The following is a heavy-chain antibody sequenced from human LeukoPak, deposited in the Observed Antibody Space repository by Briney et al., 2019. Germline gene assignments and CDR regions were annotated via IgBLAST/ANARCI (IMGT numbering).Heavy chain of an antibody. CDR3: ARARVDRTATRYYYDSSGYSYYFDY. CDR1: GYTFTSYG. Sequence: ASVKVSCKASGYTFTSYGISWVRQAPGQGLEWMGWISAYNGNTNYAQELQGRVTMTTDTSTSTAYMELRSLRSDDTAVYYCARARVDRTATRYYYDSSGYSYYFDYWGQGTLVTVSS. V-gene: IGHV1-18*01. J-gene: IGHJ4*02. D-gene: IGHD3-22*01. CDR2: ISAYNGNT.